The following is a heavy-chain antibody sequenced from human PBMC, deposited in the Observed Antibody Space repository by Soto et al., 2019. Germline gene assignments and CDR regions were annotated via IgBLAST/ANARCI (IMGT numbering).Heavy chain of an antibody. CDR1: GGSISSYY. Sequence: PSETLSLTCTVSGGSISSYYWSWIRQPAGKGLEWIGRIYRTGSTNYNPSLKSRVTISLDKSENQFSLKVTSLTAADTAVYYCASRDPGTSVDYWGQGTLVTVSS. J-gene: IGHJ4*02. CDR3: ASRDPGTSVDY. CDR2: IYRTGST. D-gene: IGHD1-7*01. V-gene: IGHV4-4*07.